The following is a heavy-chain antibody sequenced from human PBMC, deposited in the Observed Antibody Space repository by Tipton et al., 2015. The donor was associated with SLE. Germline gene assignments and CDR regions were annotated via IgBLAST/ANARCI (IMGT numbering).Heavy chain of an antibody. D-gene: IGHD4-17*01. CDR2: IYQSGST. Sequence: TLSLTCDVSGYPISSGDFWAWIRQPPGKGLEWIGSIYQSGSTYYHPSLKIQVTISVDTSKNQFSLKVTSVTAADTALYFCARERNYGDSGGWFGPWGRGTLVTVSS. CDR3: ARERNYGDSGGWFGP. V-gene: IGHV4-38-2*01. CDR1: GYPISSGDF. J-gene: IGHJ5*02.